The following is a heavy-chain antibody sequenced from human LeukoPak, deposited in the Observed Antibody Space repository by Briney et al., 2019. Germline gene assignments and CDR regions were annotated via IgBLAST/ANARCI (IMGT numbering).Heavy chain of an antibody. CDR3: AKDPPPVSWLFDY. CDR2: ITNSGGTT. J-gene: IGHJ4*02. CDR1: GFTFSNAW. V-gene: IGHV3-23*01. D-gene: IGHD3-16*01. Sequence: GGSLRLSCAGAGFTFSNAWMSWVRQAPGKGLEWVSAITNSGGTTYYADSVKGRFTISRDNSKNTLYLQMNSLRAEDTAVYYCAKDPPPVSWLFDYWGQGTLVTVSS.